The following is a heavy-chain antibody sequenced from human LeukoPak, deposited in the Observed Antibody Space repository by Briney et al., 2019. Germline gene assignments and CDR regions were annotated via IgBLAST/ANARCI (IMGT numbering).Heavy chain of an antibody. CDR2: ISNDGSSA. D-gene: IGHD3/OR15-3a*01. CDR3: VIEGPGDLWLDY. V-gene: IGHV3-74*03. J-gene: IGHJ4*02. CDR1: AFTFSKYW. Sequence: GGSLRLSCAASAFTFSKYWMHWVRQAPGKGLVWVSRISNDGSSATYADSVKGRFTISRDNAKNTLYLQMNSLRAEDTAVYFCVIEGPGDLWLDYWGQGTLVTVSS.